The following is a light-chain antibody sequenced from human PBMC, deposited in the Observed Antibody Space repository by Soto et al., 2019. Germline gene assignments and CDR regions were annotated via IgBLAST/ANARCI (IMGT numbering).Light chain of an antibody. V-gene: IGKV3-11*01. CDR3: QDRVPGVT. CDR2: DVS. CDR1: QSVSSY. Sequence: EIVLTQSPATLSLSLGERATLSCRASQSVSSYLGWYQQKPGQAPRLIMSDVSKRATGIPARFSGSGSGTDFTPTISSLEPEDFAVYYCQDRVPGVTFGGGTTVVVK. J-gene: IGKJ4*02.